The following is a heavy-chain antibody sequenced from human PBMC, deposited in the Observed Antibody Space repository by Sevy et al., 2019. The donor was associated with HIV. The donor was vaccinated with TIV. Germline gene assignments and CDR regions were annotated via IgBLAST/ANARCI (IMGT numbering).Heavy chain of an antibody. V-gene: IGHV3-11*01. J-gene: IGHJ3*02. CDR1: GFTFSDYY. CDR3: ARFGGRSSGYYAFDI. Sequence: GGSLRLSCAASGFTFSDYYMSWIRQAPGKGLEWVSYISSSGSTIYYADSVKGRFTISRDNAKNSLYLQMNSLMAEDTAVYYWARFGGRSSGYYAFDIWGQGTMVTVSS. D-gene: IGHD3-22*01. CDR2: ISSSGSTI.